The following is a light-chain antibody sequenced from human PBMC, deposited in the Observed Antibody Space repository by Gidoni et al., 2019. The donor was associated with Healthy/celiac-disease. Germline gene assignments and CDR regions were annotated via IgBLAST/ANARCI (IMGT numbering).Light chain of an antibody. Sequence: DIQMTQSPSSLSASVGDRVTITCRASQSISSYLNWYQQKPGKVHTLLIYAASSLQIGVPSRFSGIGSGTDFTLTISSLQPEDFATYYCQQSYSTPLTFGGGTKVEIK. CDR3: QQSYSTPLT. V-gene: IGKV1-39*01. J-gene: IGKJ4*01. CDR1: QSISSY. CDR2: AAS.